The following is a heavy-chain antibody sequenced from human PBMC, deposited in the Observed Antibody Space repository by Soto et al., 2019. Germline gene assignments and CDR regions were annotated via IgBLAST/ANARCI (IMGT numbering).Heavy chain of an antibody. V-gene: IGHV4-39*01. CDR1: GGSISSSNYY. D-gene: IGHD6-19*01. CDR3: ARLRSGPDNGWYWAFDY. J-gene: IGHJ4*02. CDR2: IYYDGKT. Sequence: QLQLQESGPGLVKPSETLSLTCTVSGGSISSSNYYWGWIRQPPGKGLESIGNIYYDGKTDFNPSLKSRVTISVDTSKNQFSLRLSSVTAADTAVYFCARLRSGPDNGWYWAFDYWGQGTLVTVSS.